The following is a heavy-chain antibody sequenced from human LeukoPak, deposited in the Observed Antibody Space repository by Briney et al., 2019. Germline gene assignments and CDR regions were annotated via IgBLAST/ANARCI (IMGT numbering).Heavy chain of an antibody. CDR3: VKRGNVANFDS. CDR2: ISYSGST. Sequence: SETLSLTCSVSGGSISSYSWSWIRQPPGKGLEWIGYISYSGSTKYNPSLKSRVTISVDTSKNQLSLKLSSVTAADTAVYYCVKRGNVANFDSWGQGILVTVSS. J-gene: IGHJ4*02. D-gene: IGHD5-12*01. CDR1: GGSISSYS. V-gene: IGHV4-59*01.